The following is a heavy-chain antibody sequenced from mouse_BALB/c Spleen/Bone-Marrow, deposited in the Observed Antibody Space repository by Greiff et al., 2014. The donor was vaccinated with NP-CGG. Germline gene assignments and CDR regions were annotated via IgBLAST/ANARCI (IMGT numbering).Heavy chain of an antibody. CDR1: GFTFSDFY. CDR3: ARSGERYGAMDY. Sequence: EVKLVESGGGLVKPGGSLKLSCAASGFTFSDFYMFWFRQTPEKRLEWVATISNGGTYTYYPDSVKGRFTISRDNAKNNLYLQMSSLKSEDTAMYYCARSGERYGAMDYWGQGTSVTVTP. J-gene: IGHJ4*01. V-gene: IGHV5-4*02. D-gene: IGHD1-1*02. CDR2: ISNGGTYT.